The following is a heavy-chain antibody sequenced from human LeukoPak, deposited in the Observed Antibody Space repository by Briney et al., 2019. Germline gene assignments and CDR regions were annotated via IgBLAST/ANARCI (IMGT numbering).Heavy chain of an antibody. D-gene: IGHD4-17*01. V-gene: IGHV4-59*01. J-gene: IGHJ4*02. CDR1: GDSISSYY. Sequence: PSETLSLTCTVSGDSISSYYWSWIRQPPGKGLEWIGYIYYSGSTNYNPSLKSRVTISVDTSKNQFSLKLSSVTAADTAVYYCARAYGDYQFDYWGQGTLVTVSS. CDR3: ARAYGDYQFDY. CDR2: IYYSGST.